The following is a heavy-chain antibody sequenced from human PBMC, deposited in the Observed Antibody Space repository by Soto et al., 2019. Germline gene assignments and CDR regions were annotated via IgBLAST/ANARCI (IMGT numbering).Heavy chain of an antibody. CDR1: GFTFSVYW. V-gene: IGHV3-74*01. Sequence: EVQLVESGGGLFQPGGSLRLPCAASGFTFSVYWTHWVRQAPGRGLVWVSRIDGDGSTTGYAASVKGRFTISRDNAKSTLYLQMNSLRAEDTAVYYCARPGYSNYGPGVDVWGQGTTVTVSS. D-gene: IGHD4-4*01. J-gene: IGHJ6*02. CDR3: ARPGYSNYGPGVDV. CDR2: IDGDGSTT.